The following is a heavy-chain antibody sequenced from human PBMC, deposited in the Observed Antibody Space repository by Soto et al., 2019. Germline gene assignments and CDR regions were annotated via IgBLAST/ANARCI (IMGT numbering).Heavy chain of an antibody. CDR3: AKDGEYSSSAEVGY. V-gene: IGHV3-23*01. CDR2: ISGSGGGT. CDR1: GFTFSNYA. Sequence: PGGSLRLSCAASGFTFSNYAVTWVRQAPGKGLEWVSGISGSGGGTYYADSVKGRFTISRDNSKNTLYLQMNSPRAEDTAVYYCAKDGEYSSSAEVGYWGQGTLVTSPQ. D-gene: IGHD6-6*01. J-gene: IGHJ4*02.